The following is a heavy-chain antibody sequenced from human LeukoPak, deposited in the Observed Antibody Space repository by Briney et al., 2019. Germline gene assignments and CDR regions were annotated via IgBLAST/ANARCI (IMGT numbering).Heavy chain of an antibody. J-gene: IGHJ4*02. CDR1: GGSFTIYS. CDR3: ARRVRSADYRCDF. V-gene: IGHV4-34*01. D-gene: IGHD4-11*01. CDR2: INHSGNT. Sequence: SETLSLTCAVYGGSFTIYSWTWIRQSPGKGLEWIGEINHSGNTNYNPSLKSRVTISVDTSKNQFSLQVTSVTAADTAVYYCARRVRSADYRCDFWGQGTLVTVSS.